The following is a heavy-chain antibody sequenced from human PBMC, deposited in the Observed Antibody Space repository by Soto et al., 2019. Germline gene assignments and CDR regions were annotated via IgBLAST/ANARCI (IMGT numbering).Heavy chain of an antibody. D-gene: IGHD2-2*01. CDR3: ARAAGYCISTSCYPYYGMEV. V-gene: IGHV1-2*04. J-gene: IGHJ6*02. CDR2: INPNSGGT. Sequence: QVQLVQSGAEVKKPEASVKVSCKASGYTFTGYYRHWVRQAPGQGLEWMGWINPNSGGTNYAQKFQGWVTMTRDTSISTAYMELSRLRSDDTAVYYCARAAGYCISTSCYPYYGMEVWGQGTTVTVSS. CDR1: GYTFTGYY.